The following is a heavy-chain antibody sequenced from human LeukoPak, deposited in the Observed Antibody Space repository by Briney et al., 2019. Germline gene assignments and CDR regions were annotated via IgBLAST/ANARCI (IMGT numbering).Heavy chain of an antibody. CDR3: ARGSSPPDH. J-gene: IGHJ4*02. V-gene: IGHV3-11*01. CDR2: ISGRGRSI. CDR1: GFTFSDYH. Sequence: GGSLRLSCAASGFTFSDYHMSWIRQAPGKGLEWVLDISGRGRSIYYAASMKGRFTISRGNAKNSLYLQMNSLRAEDTAVYYCARGSSPPDHWGQGTLVTVSS.